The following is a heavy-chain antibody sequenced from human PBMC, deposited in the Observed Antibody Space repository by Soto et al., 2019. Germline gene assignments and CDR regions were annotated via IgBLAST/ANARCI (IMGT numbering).Heavy chain of an antibody. CDR3: ARAGDRPYYYYGMDV. Sequence: QVQLVQSGYEVKKPGASVNVSCKASGYSFTRYGISWVRQAPGQGLEWMGWISGYNGKTKYAQKLQGRVSMTTDTSTSTAYMELRSLGSDDTAVYYCARAGDRPYYYYGMDVWGQGTTVTVSS. CDR2: ISGYNGKT. J-gene: IGHJ6*02. CDR1: GYSFTRYG. V-gene: IGHV1-18*01. D-gene: IGHD3-16*01.